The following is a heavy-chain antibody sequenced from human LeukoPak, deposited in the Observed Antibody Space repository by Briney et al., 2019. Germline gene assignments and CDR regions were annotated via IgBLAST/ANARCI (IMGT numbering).Heavy chain of an antibody. Sequence: GGSLRLSCAASGFTFSSYSMNWVRQAPGKGLECVSYISSSSSTIYYADSVKGRFTISRDNAKNSLYLQMNSLRDEDTAVYYCARGGSSGWYRYYFDYWGQGTLVTVSS. J-gene: IGHJ4*02. V-gene: IGHV3-48*02. CDR2: ISSSSSTI. CDR1: GFTFSSYS. D-gene: IGHD6-19*01. CDR3: ARGGSSGWYRYYFDY.